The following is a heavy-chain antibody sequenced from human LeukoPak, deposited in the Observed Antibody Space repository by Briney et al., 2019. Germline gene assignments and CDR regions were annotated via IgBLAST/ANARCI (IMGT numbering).Heavy chain of an antibody. D-gene: IGHD3-16*01. Sequence: SETLSPTCSVSGGSISGYYWTWIRQPPGEALGYIGCIYYTGTTNYNPSLNSRVTISVDTSRNQFALKLSSVTAADTAVYYCARVVGGVGLDYWGQGTLVTVSS. CDR1: GGSISGYY. CDR3: ARVVGGVGLDY. V-gene: IGHV4-59*01. CDR2: IYYTGTT. J-gene: IGHJ4*02.